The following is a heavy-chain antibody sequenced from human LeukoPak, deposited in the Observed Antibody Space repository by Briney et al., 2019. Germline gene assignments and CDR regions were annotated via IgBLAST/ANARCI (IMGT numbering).Heavy chain of an antibody. J-gene: IGHJ5*02. D-gene: IGHD3-16*02. CDR2: VYDNGYT. Sequence: SETLSLTCTVSGGSMSTYYWSWIRQPPGKGLEWIGYVYDNGYTHYNPSLKSRVSISLDTSKSQFSLNLSSVTGADTAVYYCARRAFGGVIAANWFDPGGQGTLVTVSS. CDR3: ARRAFGGVIAANWFDP. V-gene: IGHV4-59*08. CDR1: GGSMSTYY.